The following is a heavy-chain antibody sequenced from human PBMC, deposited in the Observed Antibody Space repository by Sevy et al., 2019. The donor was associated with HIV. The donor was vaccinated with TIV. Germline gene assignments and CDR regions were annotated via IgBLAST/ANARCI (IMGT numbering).Heavy chain of an antibody. CDR1: GFTFSSYA. J-gene: IGHJ4*02. CDR2: ISYDGSNK. Sequence: GGCLRLSCAASGFTFSSYAMHWVRQAPGKGLEWVAVISYDGSNKYYADSVKGRFTISRDNSKNTLYLQMNSLRAEDTAVYYCARAPDYGDYLDYWGQGTLVTVSS. D-gene: IGHD4-17*01. V-gene: IGHV3-30*04. CDR3: ARAPDYGDYLDY.